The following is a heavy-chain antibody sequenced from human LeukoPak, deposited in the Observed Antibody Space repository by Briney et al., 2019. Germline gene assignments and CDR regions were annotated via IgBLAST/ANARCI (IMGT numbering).Heavy chain of an antibody. J-gene: IGHJ4*02. Sequence: ASVKVSCKASGYTFTSYGISWVRQAPGQGLEWRGWVSAYNGNTNYAQKLQGRVTMTTDTSTSTAYMELRSLRSDDTAVYYCARSRTYYYDSSGYYLGFPYDYWGQGTLVTVSS. CDR3: ARSRTYYYDSSGYYLGFPYDY. CDR2: VSAYNGNT. V-gene: IGHV1-18*01. D-gene: IGHD3-22*01. CDR1: GYTFTSYG.